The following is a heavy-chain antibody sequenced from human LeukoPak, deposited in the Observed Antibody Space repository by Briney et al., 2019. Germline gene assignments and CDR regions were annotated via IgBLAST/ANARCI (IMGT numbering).Heavy chain of an antibody. CDR2: ISSSGSTI. D-gene: IGHD1-26*01. CDR1: GFTFSSYE. CDR3: AKDYGWNGIVGATTGFDF. Sequence: GGSLRLSCAASGFTFSSYEMNWVRQAPGKGLEWVSYISSSGSTIYYADSVKGRFTISRDNSRNTLYLEMNSLRAEDTAVYYCAKDYGWNGIVGATTGFDFWGQGTLVAVSS. J-gene: IGHJ4*02. V-gene: IGHV3-48*03.